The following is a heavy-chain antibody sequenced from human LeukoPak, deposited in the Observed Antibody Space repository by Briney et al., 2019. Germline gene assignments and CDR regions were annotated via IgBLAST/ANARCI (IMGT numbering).Heavy chain of an antibody. CDR3: ARDYTFGSGTYDY. CDR1: GFTVSTNY. V-gene: IGHV3-53*01. CDR2: IYSGGST. J-gene: IGHJ4*02. Sequence: GGSLRLSCAASGFTVSTNYMTWVRQAPGKGLEWASVIYSGGSTYYADSVKGRFTISRDNSKNTLYLQMSSLRVEDTAVYYCARDYTFGSGTYDYWGQGTLVTVSS. D-gene: IGHD3-10*01.